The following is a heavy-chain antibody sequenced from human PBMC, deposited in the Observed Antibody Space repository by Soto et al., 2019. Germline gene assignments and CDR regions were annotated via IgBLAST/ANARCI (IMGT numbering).Heavy chain of an antibody. CDR2: ISGHNGET. Sequence: QVQMVQSGAEVKKPGASLKVSCQASGYTFSYFGISWVRLAPGQGLEWMGWISGHNGETNYAQKFQGRVTMTTDTSTSTAYMELRSLRIDDTAIYYCVRDRSVTVFGVVIARFDYWGQGTPVTVSS. V-gene: IGHV1-18*01. D-gene: IGHD3-16*02. CDR3: VRDRSVTVFGVVIARFDY. J-gene: IGHJ4*02. CDR1: GYTFSYFG.